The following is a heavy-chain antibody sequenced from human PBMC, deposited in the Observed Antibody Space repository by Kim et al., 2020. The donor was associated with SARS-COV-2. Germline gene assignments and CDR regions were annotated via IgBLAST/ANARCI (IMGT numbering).Heavy chain of an antibody. J-gene: IGHJ4*02. V-gene: IGHV4-4*02. Sequence: SETLSLTCAVSGGSISSSNWWSWVRQPPGKGLEWIGEIYHSGSTNYNPSLKSRVTISVDKSKNQFSLKLSSVTAADTAVYYCAREEQVTLYYYGSGSSPYFDYWGQGTLVTVSS. CDR1: GGSISSSNW. D-gene: IGHD3-10*01. CDR2: IYHSGST. CDR3: AREEQVTLYYYGSGSSPYFDY.